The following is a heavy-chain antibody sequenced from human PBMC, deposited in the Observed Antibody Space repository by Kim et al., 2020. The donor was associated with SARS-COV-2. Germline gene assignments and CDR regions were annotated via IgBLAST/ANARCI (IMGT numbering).Heavy chain of an antibody. D-gene: IGHD3-10*01. CDR3: AKGIGITMVRGVNRYYGMDV. Sequence: GGSLRLSCAASGFTFSSYAMSWVRQAPGKGLEWVSAISGSGGSTYYADSVKGRFTISRDNSKNTLYLQMNSLRAEDTAVYYCAKGIGITMVRGVNRYYGMDVWGQGTTVTVSS. CDR2: ISGSGGST. V-gene: IGHV3-23*01. J-gene: IGHJ6*02. CDR1: GFTFSSYA.